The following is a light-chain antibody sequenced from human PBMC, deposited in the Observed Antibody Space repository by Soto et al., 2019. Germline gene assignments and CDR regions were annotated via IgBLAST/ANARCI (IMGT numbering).Light chain of an antibody. J-gene: IGKJ5*01. V-gene: IGKV3-20*01. Sequence: DIVLTQSPGTLSLSPGERATLSCRASETVSGSYLAWYQQKPGQAPRLLIYGAYNRATGIPDRFSGSGSGTDFTLTISRLEPEDFAVYYCQQYGSSPITFGQGTRLEIK. CDR1: ETVSGSY. CDR2: GAY. CDR3: QQYGSSPIT.